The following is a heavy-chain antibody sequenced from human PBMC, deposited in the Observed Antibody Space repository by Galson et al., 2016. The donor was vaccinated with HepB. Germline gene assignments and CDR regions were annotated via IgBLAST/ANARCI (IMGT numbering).Heavy chain of an antibody. CDR2: IYQSETT. J-gene: IGHJ4*02. V-gene: IGHV4-30-2*01. Sequence: TLSLTCAVSGASLSNNNYSLSWIRQPPGKGLEWIGYIYQSETTYYNPSLRSRVAISLDGSKNQFSLTLSSVTAADTAVYFCAAERGSNYAYTDYWGQGTLVTVSS. D-gene: IGHD3-16*01. CDR3: AAERGSNYAYTDY. CDR1: GASLSNNNYS.